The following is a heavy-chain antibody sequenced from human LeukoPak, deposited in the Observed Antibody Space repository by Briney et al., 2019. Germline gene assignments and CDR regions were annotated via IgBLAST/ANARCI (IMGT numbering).Heavy chain of an antibody. CDR3: ARQPITIFGVVTPWAFDI. V-gene: IGHV4-59*08. CDR1: GGSIGSYY. D-gene: IGHD3-3*01. J-gene: IGHJ3*02. Sequence: SETLSLTCTVSGGSIGSYYWSWVRQPPGKGLEWIGYIYYSGSTNYNPSLKSRVTISVDTSKNQFSLKLSSVTAADTAVYYCARQPITIFGVVTPWAFDIWGQGTMVTVSS. CDR2: IYYSGST.